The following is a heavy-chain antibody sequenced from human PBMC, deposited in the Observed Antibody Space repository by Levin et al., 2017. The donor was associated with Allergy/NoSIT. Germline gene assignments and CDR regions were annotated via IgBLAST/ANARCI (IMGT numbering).Heavy chain of an antibody. J-gene: IGHJ4*02. Sequence: PSETLSLTCAVYGGSFSGYYWSWIRQPPGKGLEWIGEINHSGSTNYNPSLKSRVTISVDTSKNQFSLKLSSVTAADTAVYYCARGWGYSSGWRPFDYWGQGTLVTVSS. CDR2: INHSGST. CDR3: ARGWGYSSGWRPFDY. CDR1: GGSFSGYY. V-gene: IGHV4-34*01. D-gene: IGHD6-19*01.